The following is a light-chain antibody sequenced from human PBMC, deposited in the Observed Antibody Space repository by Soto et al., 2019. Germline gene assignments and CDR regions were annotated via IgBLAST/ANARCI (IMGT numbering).Light chain of an antibody. J-gene: IGLJ1*01. Sequence: QSALTQPASLSGSPGQSITISCTGTSSDIGAYDYVSWFQQHPGKAPKLMIYEVSNRPSGLSYRFSGSKSGNTASLTISGLQAEDEADYYCTSYTSSSTLYVFGTGTKLTVL. CDR1: SSDIGAYDY. CDR2: EVS. V-gene: IGLV2-14*01. CDR3: TSYTSSSTLYV.